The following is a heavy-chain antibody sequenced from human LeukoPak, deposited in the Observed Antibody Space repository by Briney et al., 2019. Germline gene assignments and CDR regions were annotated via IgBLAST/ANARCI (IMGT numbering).Heavy chain of an antibody. Sequence: GASVKVSCKASGYTFTSYDINWVRQATGQGLEWMGWMNPNSGNTGYAQKFQGRVTMTRNTSISTAYMELSSLRSEDTAVYYCARELRYFDSPYAGHAFDIWGQGTMVTVSS. CDR1: GYTFTSYD. CDR3: ARELRYFDSPYAGHAFDI. J-gene: IGHJ3*02. V-gene: IGHV1-8*01. CDR2: MNPNSGNT. D-gene: IGHD3-9*01.